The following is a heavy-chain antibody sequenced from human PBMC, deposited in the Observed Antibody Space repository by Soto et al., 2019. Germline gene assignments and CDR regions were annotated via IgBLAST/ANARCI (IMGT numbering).Heavy chain of an antibody. CDR1: DGSIVRSD. Sequence: SLTCTGSDGSIVRSDCSWIRQAAGKGLECIGRIYSSGSTKYNPSLKIRVTMSVDTYKTQFSLRLTSVTAADTAVYYCARHRAPCECYSSARGCFDPWGRGSLVSVSS. V-gene: IGHV4-4*07. CDR2: IYSSGST. CDR3: ARHRAPCECYSSARGCFDP. J-gene: IGHJ5*02. D-gene: IGHD6-25*01.